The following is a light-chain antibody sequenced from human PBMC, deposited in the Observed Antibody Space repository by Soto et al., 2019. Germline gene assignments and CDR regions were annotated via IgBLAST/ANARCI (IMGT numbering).Light chain of an antibody. CDR1: SSDVGGYNY. Sequence: QSALTQPRSVSGSPGQSVTISCTGTSSDVGGYNYVSWYQQHPGKAPKLMIYDVSKRPSGVPDRFSGSKSGNTASLTISGLQAEDEADYYCCSYAGSYTWYVFGTGTKV. CDR2: DVS. J-gene: IGLJ1*01. V-gene: IGLV2-11*01. CDR3: CSYAGSYTWYV.